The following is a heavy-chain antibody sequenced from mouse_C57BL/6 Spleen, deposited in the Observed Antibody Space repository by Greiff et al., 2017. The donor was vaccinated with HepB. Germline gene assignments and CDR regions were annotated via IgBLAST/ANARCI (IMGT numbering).Heavy chain of an antibody. D-gene: IGHD2-3*01. CDR1: GFTFSDFY. J-gene: IGHJ4*01. CDR3: GRDAHDGFYAIDY. V-gene: IGHV7-1*01. Sequence: EVKLVESGGGLVQSGRSLRLSCATSGFTFSDFYMEWVRQAPGKGLEWIAASRNKANDYTTEYSASVKGRFIVSRDTSQSILYLQMNALRAEETAIYYRGRDAHDGFYAIDYWGQGNSGNVSP. CDR2: SRNKANDYTT.